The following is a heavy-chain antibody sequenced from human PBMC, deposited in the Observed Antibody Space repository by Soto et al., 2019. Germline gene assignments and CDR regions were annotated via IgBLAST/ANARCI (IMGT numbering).Heavy chain of an antibody. CDR3: AKAPTLRATAFDY. D-gene: IGHD1-26*01. Sequence: RWSLRLSCAASGFTFSSYAMSWFRQAPGKGLEWVSAISGSGGSTYYADSVKGRFTISRDNSKNTLYLQMNSLRAEDTAVYYCAKAPTLRATAFDYWGQGTLVTVSS. J-gene: IGHJ4*02. V-gene: IGHV3-23*01. CDR2: ISGSGGST. CDR1: GFTFSSYA.